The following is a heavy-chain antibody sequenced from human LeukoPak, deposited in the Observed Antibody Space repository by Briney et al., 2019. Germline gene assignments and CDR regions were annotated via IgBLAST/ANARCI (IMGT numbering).Heavy chain of an antibody. CDR3: AREATGTGVDDY. D-gene: IGHD3-3*01. Sequence: PGRSLRLSCAAYGFRFSNYGMQWVRQAPGKGLEWVTIIWFDGSNSYHADSVEGRFTISRDNSKNTLYLQMNSLRAEDTAVYYCAREATGTGVDDYWGQGTLVTVSS. J-gene: IGHJ4*02. CDR2: IWFDGSNS. CDR1: GFRFSNYG. V-gene: IGHV3-33*01.